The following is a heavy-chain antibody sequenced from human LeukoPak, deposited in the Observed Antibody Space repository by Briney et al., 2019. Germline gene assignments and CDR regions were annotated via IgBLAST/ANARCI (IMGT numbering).Heavy chain of an antibody. V-gene: IGHV3-64D*06. Sequence: PGGSLRLSCSASGFTFSSYAMHWVRQAPGKGLEYVSAISSNGGSTYCADSVKGRFTISRDNSKNTLYLQMSSLRAGDTAVYYCVKVLSSGWYGAFAEYFQHWGQGTLVTVSS. D-gene: IGHD6-19*01. J-gene: IGHJ1*01. CDR2: ISSNGGST. CDR3: VKVLSSGWYGAFAEYFQH. CDR1: GFTFSSYA.